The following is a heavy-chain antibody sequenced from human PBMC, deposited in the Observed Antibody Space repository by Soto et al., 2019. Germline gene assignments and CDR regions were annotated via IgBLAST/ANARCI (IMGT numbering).Heavy chain of an antibody. J-gene: IGHJ2*01. V-gene: IGHV4-31*03. CDR3: ARDTGHDFSPPWYFDL. D-gene: IGHD5-12*01. CDR2: IYYSGST. Sequence: QVQLQESGPGLVKPSQTLSLTCTVSGGSISSGGYYWSWIRQHPGKGLEWIGYIYYSGSTYYNPSLKSRVTISVDTSKNQFSLKLSSVTAADTAVYYCARDTGHDFSPPWYFDLWGRGTLVTVSS. CDR1: GGSISSGGYY.